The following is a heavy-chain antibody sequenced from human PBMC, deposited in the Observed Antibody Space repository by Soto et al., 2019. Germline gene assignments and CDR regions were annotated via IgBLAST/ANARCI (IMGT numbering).Heavy chain of an antibody. D-gene: IGHD3-16*01. CDR3: AKDRLAGGFDY. V-gene: IGHV3-23*01. CDR1: GFTFNNYA. CDR2: ISATGGST. J-gene: IGHJ4*02. Sequence: GGSLRLSCAASGFTFNNYAMNWFRQAPGKGLEWVATISATGGSTYYADSVKGRFTISRDNSKNTVYLQMNSLRADDTAVYYCAKDRLAGGFDYWGQGTLVTVSS.